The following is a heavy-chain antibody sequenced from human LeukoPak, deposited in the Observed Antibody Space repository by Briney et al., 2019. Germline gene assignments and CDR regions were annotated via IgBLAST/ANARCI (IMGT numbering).Heavy chain of an antibody. D-gene: IGHD3-16*01. Sequence: SETLSLTCTVSGGSISSYYWSWIRQPPGKGLEWIGYIYYTGSTNYNPSLKSRVTMSVDTSKNQFSLKLSSVTAADTAVYYCARDAGGDFDYWGQGTLVTVSS. CDR2: IYYTGST. J-gene: IGHJ4*02. CDR1: GGSISSYY. CDR3: ARDAGGDFDY. V-gene: IGHV4-59*12.